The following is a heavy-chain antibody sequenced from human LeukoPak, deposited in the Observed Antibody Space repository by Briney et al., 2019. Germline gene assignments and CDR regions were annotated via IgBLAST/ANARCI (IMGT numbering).Heavy chain of an antibody. Sequence: GGSLRLSCAASGFTFSIYGMRWVRQAPGKGLEWVAAITYNGSREYSADSVKGRFTISRDSSKKTLYLQMNSLRAEDTAVYYCAKEQASAAVYPAFDYWGQGILVSVS. CDR1: GFTFSIYG. CDR3: AKEQASAAVYPAFDY. D-gene: IGHD6-13*01. J-gene: IGHJ4*02. V-gene: IGHV3-30*18. CDR2: ITYNGSRE.